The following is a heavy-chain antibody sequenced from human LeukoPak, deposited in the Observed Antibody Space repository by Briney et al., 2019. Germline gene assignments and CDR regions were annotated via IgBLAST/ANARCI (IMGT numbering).Heavy chain of an antibody. D-gene: IGHD3-22*01. J-gene: IGHJ4*02. CDR1: GGSISGYY. V-gene: IGHV4-59*01. CDR3: ARAYYDSSGYYSYYFDS. CDR2: MFYTGST. Sequence: PSETLSLTRTVSGGSISGYYWTWIRQPPGRGLEWIGYMFYTGSTNYNPSLQSRVTISLDTSKNAFSLKLSSVTAADTAVYYCARAYYDSSGYYSYYFDSWGQGTLVTVSS.